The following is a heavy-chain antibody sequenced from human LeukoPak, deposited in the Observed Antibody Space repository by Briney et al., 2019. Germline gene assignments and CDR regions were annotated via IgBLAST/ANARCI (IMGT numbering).Heavy chain of an antibody. D-gene: IGHD6-13*01. V-gene: IGHV3-30*02. Sequence: QAGGSLRLSCVAAGFRFSDYGMHWVRQAPGKGLEWVAFIPYDASDKYYADSVKGRFTISRDNSNHTLPLNMNSLRTEDTSIYFCAKGAWAADGPMGNNSASWGQGSLVTVSS. J-gene: IGHJ4*02. CDR2: IPYDASDK. CDR3: AKGAWAADGPMGNNSAS. CDR1: GFRFSDYG.